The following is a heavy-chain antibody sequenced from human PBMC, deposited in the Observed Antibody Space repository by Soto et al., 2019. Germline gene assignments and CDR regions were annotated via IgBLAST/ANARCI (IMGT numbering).Heavy chain of an antibody. V-gene: IGHV1-46*01. CDR1: GYTFTSYY. CDR3: ARGPHNMVRGVSDWFVP. D-gene: IGHD3-10*01. J-gene: IGHJ5*02. CDR2: INASGGST. Sequence: QVQLVQSGAEVKKPGASVKVSCKASGYTFTSYYMHWVRQAPGQGLECMGIINASGGSTSYAQKFQGRVTMTRDTSASTVYMELSSLRSEDTAVYYCARGPHNMVRGVSDWFVPWGQGTLVTVSS.